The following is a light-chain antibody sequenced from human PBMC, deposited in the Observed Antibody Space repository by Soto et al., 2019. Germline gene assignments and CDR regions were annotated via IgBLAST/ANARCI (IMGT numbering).Light chain of an antibody. CDR2: DDS. CDR1: NIGSKS. J-gene: IGLJ1*01. CDR3: QVWDSTGDHPYV. Sequence: SYELTQPPSVSVAPGQTARLSCGGNNIGSKSVHWYQQKPGQAPVLVIYDDSARPSGIPERFSGSNSGNTATLTISRVEAGDEADYHCQVWDSTGDHPYVFGGGTKVTVL. V-gene: IGLV3-21*02.